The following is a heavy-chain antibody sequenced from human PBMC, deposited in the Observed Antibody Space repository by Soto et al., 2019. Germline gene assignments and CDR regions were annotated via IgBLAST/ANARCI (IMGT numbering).Heavy chain of an antibody. J-gene: IGHJ6*02. D-gene: IGHD2-2*03. Sequence: QVQLVESGGGVVQPGRSLRLSCAASGFTFSSYGMHWVRQAPGKGLEWVAVIWYDGSNKYYADSVKGRFTISRDNSKNTLYLQMNGLRAEDTAVYYCAREGVMDNLGMDVWGQGTTVTVSS. CDR1: GFTFSSYG. V-gene: IGHV3-33*01. CDR2: IWYDGSNK. CDR3: AREGVMDNLGMDV.